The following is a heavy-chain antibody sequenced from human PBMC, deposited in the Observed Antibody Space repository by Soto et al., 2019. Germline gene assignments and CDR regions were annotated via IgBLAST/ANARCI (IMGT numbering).Heavy chain of an antibody. Sequence: QVQLVQSGAEVKPPGVSVKVACKASGYPFTTYYIHWVRQAPGHGPEWMGIINPSADSSNSGGRVSGGSANYAQRFQGSGILTRDTSARTVYMELSSLGSEYTAISYCARDANYALTCHYDGMDFWGQGTTVTVSS. CDR3: ARDANYALTCHYDGMDF. J-gene: IGHJ6*02. CDR2: INPSADSSNSGGRVSGGSA. CDR1: GYPFTTYY. V-gene: IGHV1-46*01. D-gene: IGHD1-7*01.